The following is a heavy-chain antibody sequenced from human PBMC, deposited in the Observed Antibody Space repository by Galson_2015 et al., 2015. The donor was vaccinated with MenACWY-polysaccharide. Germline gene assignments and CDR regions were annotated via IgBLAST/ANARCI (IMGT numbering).Heavy chain of an antibody. CDR2: IKKDRSEK. Sequence: SLRLSCAVSGFTISNYWMYWVRQAPGKGLERVANIKKDRSEKYCVDSVKGRFTISRDNGRSSLYLQMNGLRAEDTAVYYCARGHYGMDVWGQGTTAIVS. CDR3: ARGHYGMDV. J-gene: IGHJ6*02. CDR1: GFTISNYW. V-gene: IGHV3-7*01.